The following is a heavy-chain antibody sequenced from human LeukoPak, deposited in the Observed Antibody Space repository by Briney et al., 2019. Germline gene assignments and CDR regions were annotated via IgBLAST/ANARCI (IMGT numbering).Heavy chain of an antibody. CDR1: GFTFSSYG. CDR3: VCSGYYY. J-gene: IGHJ4*02. V-gene: IGHV3-30*03. D-gene: IGHD3-3*01. Sequence: GGSLRLSCAASGFTFSSYGMHWVRQAPGKGLEWVAVISYDGSNKYYADSVKGRFTISRDNSKNTLYLQMNSLRAEDTAVYYCVCSGYYYWGQGTLVTVPS. CDR2: ISYDGSNK.